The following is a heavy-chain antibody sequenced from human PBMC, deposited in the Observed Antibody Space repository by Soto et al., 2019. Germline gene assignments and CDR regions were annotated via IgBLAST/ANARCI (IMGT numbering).Heavy chain of an antibody. CDR1: GDSISSYY. V-gene: IGHV4-59*01. D-gene: IGHD5-12*01. Sequence: QVQLQESGPRLVKPSETLSPTCTVSGDSISSYYWSWIRQPPGKGLEWIGYIYYSGSTNYNPSLKSRVTISVDTPKNQFSLKLTSVTAADTAVYYCARGVATIGPWGQGTLVTVSS. CDR2: IYYSGST. CDR3: ARGVATIGP. J-gene: IGHJ5*02.